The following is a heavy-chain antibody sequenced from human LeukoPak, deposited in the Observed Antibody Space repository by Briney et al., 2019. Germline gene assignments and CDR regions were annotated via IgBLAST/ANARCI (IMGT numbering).Heavy chain of an antibody. D-gene: IGHD2-2*01. Sequence: PGGSLRLSCAASGFTFDDYAMHWVRQAPGKGLEWVSSTTSSSSYIYYADSVKGRFTISRDNSKNTLYLQMNSLRAEDTAVYYCAKGLGYCSTTSCYFDYWGQGTLVTVSS. J-gene: IGHJ4*02. CDR3: AKGLGYCSTTSCYFDY. V-gene: IGHV3-23*01. CDR1: GFTFDDYA. CDR2: TTSSSSYI.